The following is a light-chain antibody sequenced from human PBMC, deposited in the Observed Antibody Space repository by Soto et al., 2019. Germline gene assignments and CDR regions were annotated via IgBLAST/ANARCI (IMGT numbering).Light chain of an antibody. Sequence: QSVLTQPASLSGSPGQSITISCTGTSSDIGSFNLVSWYQQFPGEVPKLIIYEGTQRPSGVSSRFSGSKSGNTASLTISGLQAEDEADYYCCSYASSSSYVFGTGTKLTVL. V-gene: IGLV2-23*01. CDR2: EGT. CDR1: SSDIGSFNL. J-gene: IGLJ1*01. CDR3: CSYASSSSYV.